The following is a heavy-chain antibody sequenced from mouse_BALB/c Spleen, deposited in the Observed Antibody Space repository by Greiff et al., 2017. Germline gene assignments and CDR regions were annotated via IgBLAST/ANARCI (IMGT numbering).Heavy chain of an antibody. CDR3: AIHDGYSWYFDV. J-gene: IGHJ1*01. Sequence: EVMLVESGPELVKPGASVKIPCKASGYTFTDYNMDWVKQSHGKSLEWIGDINPNNGGTIYNQKFKGKATLTVDKSSSTAYMELRSLTSEDTAVYYCAIHDGYSWYFDVWGAGTTVTVSS. CDR2: INPNNGGT. D-gene: IGHD2-3*01. CDR1: GYTFTDYN. V-gene: IGHV1-18*01.